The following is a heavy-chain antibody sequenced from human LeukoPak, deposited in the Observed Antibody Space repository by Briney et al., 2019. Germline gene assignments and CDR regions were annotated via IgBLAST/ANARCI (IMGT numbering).Heavy chain of an antibody. Sequence: GGSLRLSCAASGFTASSNYMSWVRQAPGKGLEWVSVIYSGGSTYYADSVKGRFTISRDNSKNTLYLQMNSLRAEDTAVYYCARDIRTGTFYYYYYMDVWGKGTTVTVSS. V-gene: IGHV3-66*02. CDR3: ARDIRTGTFYYYYYMDV. CDR1: GFTASSNY. CDR2: IYSGGST. D-gene: IGHD1-7*01. J-gene: IGHJ6*03.